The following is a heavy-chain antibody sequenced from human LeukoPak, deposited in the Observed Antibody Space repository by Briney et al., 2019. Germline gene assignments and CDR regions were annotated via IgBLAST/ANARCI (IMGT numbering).Heavy chain of an antibody. CDR3: LVPAASYVGMDV. CDR2: ISAYNGNT. V-gene: IGHV1-18*01. Sequence: ASVKVSCRASGDTFSNNGISWVRQAPGQGLEWMGWISAYNGNTNYAQKLQGRVTMTTDTSTSTAYMELRSLRSDDTAVYYCLVPAASYVGMDVWGQRTAVTVSS. J-gene: IGHJ6*02. D-gene: IGHD2-2*01. CDR1: GDTFSNNG.